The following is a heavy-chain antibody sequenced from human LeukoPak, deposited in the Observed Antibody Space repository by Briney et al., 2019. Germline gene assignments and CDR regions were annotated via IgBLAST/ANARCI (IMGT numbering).Heavy chain of an antibody. CDR1: GYTFTSYA. V-gene: IGHV7-4-1*02. J-gene: IGHJ6*02. D-gene: IGHD4-11*01. CDR2: INTNTGNP. Sequence: GASVKVSCKASGYTFTSYAMNWVRQAPGQGLEWMGWINTNTGNPTYAQGFTGRFVFSLDTSVSTAYLQISSLKAEDTAAYYCAREPYSNSDYYYYGMDVWGQGTTVTVSS. CDR3: AREPYSNSDYYYYGMDV.